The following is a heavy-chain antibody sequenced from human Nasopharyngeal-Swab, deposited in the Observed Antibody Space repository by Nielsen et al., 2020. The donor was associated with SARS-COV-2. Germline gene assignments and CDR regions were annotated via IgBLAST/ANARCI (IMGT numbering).Heavy chain of an antibody. CDR3: ASTAVAGKKGHFDC. Sequence: SVKVSCKASGGTFSSYAISWVRQAPGQGLEWMGRIIPILGIANYAQKFQGRVTITADKSTSTAYMELSSLRSEDTAVYYCASTAVAGKKGHFDCWGQGTLVTVSS. J-gene: IGHJ4*02. CDR1: GGTFSSYA. V-gene: IGHV1-69*04. D-gene: IGHD6-19*01. CDR2: IIPILGIA.